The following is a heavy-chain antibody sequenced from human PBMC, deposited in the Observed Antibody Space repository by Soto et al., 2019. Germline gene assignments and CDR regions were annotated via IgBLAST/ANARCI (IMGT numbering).Heavy chain of an antibody. Sequence: GGSLRLSCAASGFTFSSYAMSWVRQAPGKGLEWVSAISGSGGSTYYADSVKGRFTISRDNSKNTRYLQMNSLRAEDTAVYYCAGGVLRYFDWLLPADAFDIWGQGTMVTVSS. D-gene: IGHD3-9*01. J-gene: IGHJ3*02. CDR1: GFTFSSYA. CDR2: ISGSGGST. CDR3: AGGVLRYFDWLLPADAFDI. V-gene: IGHV3-23*01.